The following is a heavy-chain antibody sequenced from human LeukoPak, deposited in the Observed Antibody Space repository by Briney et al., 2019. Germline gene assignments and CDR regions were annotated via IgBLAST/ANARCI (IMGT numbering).Heavy chain of an antibody. D-gene: IGHD5-24*01. CDR2: IYYSGST. Sequence: PSQTLSLTCAVSGGSISSGGYFWSWIRQPPGKGLEWIGYIYYSGSTNYNPSLKSRVTISVDTSKNQFSLKLSSVTAADTAVYYCARRRDGYNYHFDYWGQGTLVTVSS. CDR1: GGSISSGGYF. V-gene: IGHV4-30-4*07. CDR3: ARRRDGYNYHFDY. J-gene: IGHJ4*02.